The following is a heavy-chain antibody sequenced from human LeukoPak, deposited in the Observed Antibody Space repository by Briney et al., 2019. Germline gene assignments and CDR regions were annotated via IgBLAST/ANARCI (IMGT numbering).Heavy chain of an antibody. CDR3: AKCPRRSIYDSSGYFIHYYYYYYMDV. CDR2: ISWNSGSI. Sequence: PGGSLRLSCAASGFTFDDYAMHWVRQAPGKGLEWVSGISWNSGSIGYADSVKGRFTISRDNAKNSLYLQMNSLRAEDTAVYYCAKCPRRSIYDSSGYFIHYYYYYYMDVWGKGTTVTISS. J-gene: IGHJ6*03. CDR1: GFTFDDYA. D-gene: IGHD3-22*01. V-gene: IGHV3-9*01.